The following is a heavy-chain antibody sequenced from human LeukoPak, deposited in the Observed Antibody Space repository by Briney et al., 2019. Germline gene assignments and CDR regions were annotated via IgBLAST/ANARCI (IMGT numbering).Heavy chain of an antibody. V-gene: IGHV3-21*01. CDR2: ITSTSSYI. CDR1: GFAFSSYA. CDR3: ARDDGGYCSSTSCYLGWFDP. D-gene: IGHD2-2*03. Sequence: PGGSLRLSCAASGFAFSSYAMNWVRQAPGKGLEWVSSITSTSSYIYYADSVKDRFTISRDNAKNSLYLQMNSLRAEDTAVYYCARDDGGYCSSTSCYLGWFDPWGQGTLVTVSS. J-gene: IGHJ5*02.